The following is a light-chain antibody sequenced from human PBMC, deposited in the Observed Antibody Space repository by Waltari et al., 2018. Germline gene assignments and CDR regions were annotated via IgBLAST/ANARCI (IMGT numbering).Light chain of an antibody. CDR1: SSYVGGYNY. V-gene: IGLV2-23*02. CDR3: CSYAGSVV. Sequence: QSALTQPASVSGSPGQSITIPCTGTSSYVGGYNYVSWYQQPPGKAPKLMIYDVSNRPSGVSNRFSGSKSGNTASLTISGLQAEDEADYYCCSYAGSVVFGGGTKLTVL. J-gene: IGLJ2*01. CDR2: DVS.